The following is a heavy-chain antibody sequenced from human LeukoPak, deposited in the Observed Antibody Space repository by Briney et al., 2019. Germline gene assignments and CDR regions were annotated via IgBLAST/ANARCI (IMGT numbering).Heavy chain of an antibody. J-gene: IGHJ6*02. Sequence: SETLSLTCAVYGGSFSGYYWSWIRQPPGKGLEWIGEINLSGSTNYNPSLKSRVTISVDTSKNQFSLKLSSVTAADTAVYYCARGYKRFLVPGTMDVWGQGTTVTVSS. CDR3: ARGYKRFLVPGTMDV. CDR2: INLSGST. D-gene: IGHD3-3*01. CDR1: GGSFSGYY. V-gene: IGHV4-34*01.